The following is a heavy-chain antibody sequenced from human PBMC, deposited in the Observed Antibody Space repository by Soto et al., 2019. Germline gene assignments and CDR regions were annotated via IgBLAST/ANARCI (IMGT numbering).Heavy chain of an antibody. CDR3: AKDLDIVVVPAARPYYYYGMDV. D-gene: IGHD2-2*03. J-gene: IGHJ6*02. CDR1: GFTFSSYG. V-gene: IGHV3-30*18. Sequence: LRLSCAASGFTFSSYGMHWVRQAPGKGLEWVAVISYDGSNKYYADSVKGRFTISRDNSKNTLYLQMNSLRAEDTAVYYCAKDLDIVVVPAARPYYYYGMDVWGQGTTVTVSS. CDR2: ISYDGSNK.